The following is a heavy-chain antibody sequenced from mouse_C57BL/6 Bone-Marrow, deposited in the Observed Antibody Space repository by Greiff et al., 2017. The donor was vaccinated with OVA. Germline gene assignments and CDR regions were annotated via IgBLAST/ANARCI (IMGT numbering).Heavy chain of an antibody. CDR1: GYTFTDYN. CDR2: INPNNGGT. Sequence: VQLKQSGPELVKPGASVKMSCKASGYTFTDYNMHWVKQSHGKSLEWIGYINPNNGGTSYNQKFKGKATLTVNKSSSTAYMELRSLTSEDSAVYYCARGRQLRHPFAYWGQGTLVTVSA. D-gene: IGHD3-2*02. V-gene: IGHV1-22*01. J-gene: IGHJ3*01. CDR3: ARGRQLRHPFAY.